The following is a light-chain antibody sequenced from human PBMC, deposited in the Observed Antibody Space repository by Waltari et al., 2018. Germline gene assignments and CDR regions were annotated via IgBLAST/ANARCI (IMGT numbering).Light chain of an antibody. J-gene: IGLJ2*01. CDR3: CSYAGSYTVV. Sequence: QSALTQPRSVSGSPGQSVTIPCTGTSSDVGGYNYVSWYQQHPGKAPKLMIYDVSKRPSGVPDRFSGSKSGNTASLTISGLQAEDEADYYCCSYAGSYTVVFGGETKLTVL. V-gene: IGLV2-11*01. CDR2: DVS. CDR1: SSDVGGYNY.